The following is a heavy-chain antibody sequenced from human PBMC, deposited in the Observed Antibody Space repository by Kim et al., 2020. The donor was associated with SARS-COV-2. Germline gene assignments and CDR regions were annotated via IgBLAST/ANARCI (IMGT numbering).Heavy chain of an antibody. CDR1: GGTFSTYV. D-gene: IGHD1-1*01. CDR3: ARPLVELERLSAFDI. CDR2: IIPIFSTT. J-gene: IGHJ3*02. Sequence: SVKVSCKTSGGTFSTYVVNWVRQAPGQGLEWMGGIIPIFSTTDYAQKFQGRITITADESTSTTYLDLSGLRSEDTAIYYCARPLVELERLSAFDIWGQGTMVTVSS. V-gene: IGHV1-69*13.